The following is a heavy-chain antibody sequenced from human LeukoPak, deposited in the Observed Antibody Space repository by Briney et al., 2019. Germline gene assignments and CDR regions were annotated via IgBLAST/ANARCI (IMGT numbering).Heavy chain of an antibody. Sequence: PSETLSLTCTVSGGSISSYYWSWIRQPPGKGLEWIGYIYYSGSTKYNPSLKSRVTISVDTSKTQFSLKLSPVTAADTAVYYCARIRSSRNWFDPWGQGTLVTVSS. J-gene: IGHJ5*02. CDR3: ARIRSSRNWFDP. CDR1: GGSISSYY. D-gene: IGHD6-13*01. CDR2: IYYSGST. V-gene: IGHV4-59*01.